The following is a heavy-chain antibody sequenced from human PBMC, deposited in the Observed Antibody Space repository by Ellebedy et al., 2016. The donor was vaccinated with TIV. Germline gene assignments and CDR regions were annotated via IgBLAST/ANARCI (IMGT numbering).Heavy chain of an antibody. Sequence: PGRSLRLSCAASGFTFSSYAMSWVRQAPGKGLEWVSAISGSGDSPHYADSVKGRFTISRDTSKNTLYLKMNSLRAEDTAVYYCAKDRFSSAWYGGYFDYWGQGTLVTVSS. D-gene: IGHD6-19*01. CDR1: GFTFSSYA. CDR3: AKDRFSSAWYGGYFDY. V-gene: IGHV3-23*01. J-gene: IGHJ4*02. CDR2: ISGSGDSP.